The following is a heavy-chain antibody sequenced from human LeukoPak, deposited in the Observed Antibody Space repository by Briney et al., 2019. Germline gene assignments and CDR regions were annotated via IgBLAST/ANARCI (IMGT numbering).Heavy chain of an antibody. CDR2: INHSGSS. CDR1: GGSFSGYY. V-gene: IGHV4-34*01. CDR3: ARGGDSSAYYLLDAFDI. D-gene: IGHD3-22*01. J-gene: IGHJ3*02. Sequence: PSETLSLTCADYGGSFSGYYWSWIRQSPGKGLEWIAEINHSGSSNYNPSLKSRVTISVDTSKNQFSLKLSSVTAADTAVYYCARGGDSSAYYLLDAFDIWGQGTMVTVSS.